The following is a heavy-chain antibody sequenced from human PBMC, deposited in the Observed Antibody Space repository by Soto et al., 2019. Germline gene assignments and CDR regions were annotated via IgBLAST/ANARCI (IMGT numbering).Heavy chain of an antibody. CDR1: GFTFSNAW. CDR3: ARVRAAAAPGYFDY. J-gene: IGHJ4*02. V-gene: IGHV3-23*01. CDR2: ISGSGGST. Sequence: GGSLRLSCVASGFTFSNAWMNWVRQAPGKGLEWVSAISGSGGSTYYADSVKGRFTISRDNSKNTLYLQMNSLRAEDTAVYYCARVRAAAAPGYFDYWGQGTLVTVSS. D-gene: IGHD6-13*01.